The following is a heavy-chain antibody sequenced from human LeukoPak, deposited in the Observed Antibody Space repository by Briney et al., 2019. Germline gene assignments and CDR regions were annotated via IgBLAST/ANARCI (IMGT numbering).Heavy chain of an antibody. CDR1: GDSISSTNW. V-gene: IGHV4-4*02. Sequence: SETLSLTCTISGDSISSTNWWSWVRPPPGKGLEWIGQIYETGSTNYNSSLKSRVTISLDKSKNQFSLKLSSVTAADTAVYYCARRNRGSSTSWTLDYWGQGILVTVSS. CDR2: IYETGST. CDR3: ARRNRGSSTSWTLDY. D-gene: IGHD2-8*01. J-gene: IGHJ4*02.